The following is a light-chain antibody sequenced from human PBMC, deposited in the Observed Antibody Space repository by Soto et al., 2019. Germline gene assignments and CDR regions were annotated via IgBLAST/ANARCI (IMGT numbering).Light chain of an antibody. CDR3: QTWGTGIHVV. J-gene: IGLJ2*01. CDR2: LDSDGSH. V-gene: IGLV4-69*01. Sequence: QSVLTQSPSASASLGASVKLTCTLSSGHSSYAIAWHLQQPEKGPRYLMKLDSDGSHTKGDAIPDRFSGSSSGAERYLTISSLQSEDEADYYCQTWGTGIHVVFGGGTKLTVL. CDR1: SGHSSYA.